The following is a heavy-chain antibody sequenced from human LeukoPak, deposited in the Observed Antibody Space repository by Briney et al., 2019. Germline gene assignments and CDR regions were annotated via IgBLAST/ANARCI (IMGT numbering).Heavy chain of an antibody. J-gene: IGHJ5*02. D-gene: IGHD3-10*01. CDR1: GYTFTSYG. CDR2: INPNSGGT. CDR3: ARGLLTMVRGVKPTRFDP. Sequence: ASVKVSCKASGYTFTSYGISWVRQAPGQGLEWMGWINPNSGGTNYAQKFQGRVTMTRDTSISTAYMELSRLRSDDTAVYYCARGLLTMVRGVKPTRFDPWGQGTLVTVSS. V-gene: IGHV1-2*02.